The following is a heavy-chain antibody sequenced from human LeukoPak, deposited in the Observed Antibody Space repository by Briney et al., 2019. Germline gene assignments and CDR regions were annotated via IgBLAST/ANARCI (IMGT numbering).Heavy chain of an antibody. CDR1: GFTFSSYA. Sequence: GGSLRLSCAASGFTFSSYAMHWVRQAPGKGLEWVAVISYDGSNKYYADSVKGRFTISRDNSKNTLCLQMNSLRAEDTAVYYCARPRLPYYYYGMDVWGQGTTVTVSS. V-gene: IGHV3-30-3*01. CDR2: ISYDGSNK. CDR3: ARPRLPYYYYGMDV. J-gene: IGHJ6*02. D-gene: IGHD5-12*01.